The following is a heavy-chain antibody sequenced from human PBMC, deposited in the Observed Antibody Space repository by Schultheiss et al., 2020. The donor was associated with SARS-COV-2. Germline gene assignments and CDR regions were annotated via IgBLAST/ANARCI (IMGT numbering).Heavy chain of an antibody. CDR1: GFTFSSYS. J-gene: IGHJ4*02. Sequence: GESLKISCAASGFTFSSYSMNWVRQAPGKGLEWVAGIRDSGAGTYNADSVKGRFIISRDNSKNTLYLEMNGLRVEDTAVYYCAKEAGRVGKPLFEDWGQGTLVTVSS. D-gene: IGHD1-26*01. CDR2: IRDSGAGT. CDR3: AKEAGRVGKPLFED. V-gene: IGHV3-23*01.